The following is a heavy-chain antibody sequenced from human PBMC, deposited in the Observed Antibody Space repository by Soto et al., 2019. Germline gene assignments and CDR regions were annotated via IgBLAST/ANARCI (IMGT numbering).Heavy chain of an antibody. CDR1: GYTFTSYD. D-gene: IGHD2-2*01. Sequence: ASVKVSCKASGYTFTSYDINWVRQATGQGLEWMGWMNPNSGNTGYAQKFQGRVTMTRNTSISTAYMELSSLRSEDTAVYYCARVGPAAMYYYYYYYMDVWGKGTTVTVSS. J-gene: IGHJ6*03. CDR2: MNPNSGNT. CDR3: ARVGPAAMYYYYYYYMDV. V-gene: IGHV1-8*01.